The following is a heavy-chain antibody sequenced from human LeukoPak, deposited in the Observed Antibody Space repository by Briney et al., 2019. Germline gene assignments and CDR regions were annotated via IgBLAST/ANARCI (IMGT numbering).Heavy chain of an antibody. V-gene: IGHV3-11*01. D-gene: IGHD2-2*01. CDR3: AKGELGYCSSASCYLVY. CDR1: GFTFSDYY. Sequence: GGSLRLSCAASGFTFSDYYMSWIRQAPGKGLEWVSYISSSGSTIYYADSVKGRFTISRDNSKNTLYLQMNSLRAEDTAVYYCAKGELGYCSSASCYLVYWGQGTLVAVSS. J-gene: IGHJ4*02. CDR2: ISSSGSTI.